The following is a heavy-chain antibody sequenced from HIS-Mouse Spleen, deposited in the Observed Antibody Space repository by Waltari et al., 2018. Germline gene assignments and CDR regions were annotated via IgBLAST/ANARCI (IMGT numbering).Heavy chain of an antibody. Sequence: EVQLVESGGGLVQPGGSLRLSCAASGFTFSIYSLTWVRQAPGKGLEWVSYISSSSSTIYYADSVKGRFTISRDNAKNSLYLQMNSLRAEDTAVYYCARDGFTMEYYFDYWGQGTLVTVSS. V-gene: IGHV3-48*01. D-gene: IGHD3-10*01. CDR2: ISSSSSTI. J-gene: IGHJ4*02. CDR1: GFTFSIYS. CDR3: ARDGFTMEYYFDY.